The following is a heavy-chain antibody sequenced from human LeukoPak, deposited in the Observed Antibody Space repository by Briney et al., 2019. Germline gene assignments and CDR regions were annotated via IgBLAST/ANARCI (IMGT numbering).Heavy chain of an antibody. D-gene: IGHD3-16*01. CDR2: ISSNGGST. Sequence: TGGSLRVSCAASGFTFSSYAMHWVRQAPGKGLEYVSAISSNGGSTYYANSVKGRFTISRDNSKNTLYLQMGSLRAQDMAVYYCARDRWKITFGGTHNWFDPWGQGTLVTVSS. CDR3: ARDRWKITFGGTHNWFDP. J-gene: IGHJ5*02. V-gene: IGHV3-64*01. CDR1: GFTFSSYA.